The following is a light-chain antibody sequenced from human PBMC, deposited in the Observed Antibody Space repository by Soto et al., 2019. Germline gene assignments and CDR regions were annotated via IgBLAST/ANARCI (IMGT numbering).Light chain of an antibody. Sequence: DIVMTQSPDSLAVSLCERATINCKSSQSVLYSSNNKNYLAWYQQKPGQPPKLLIYWASTRESGVPDRFSGSGSGTDFTLTISSLQAEDVAVYYCQQYYSTPQTFGQGTKVDI. CDR3: QQYYSTPQT. CDR2: WAS. J-gene: IGKJ1*01. V-gene: IGKV4-1*01. CDR1: QSVLYSSNNKNY.